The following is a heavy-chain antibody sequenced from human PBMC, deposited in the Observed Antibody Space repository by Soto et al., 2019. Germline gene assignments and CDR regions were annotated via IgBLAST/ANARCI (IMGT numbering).Heavy chain of an antibody. CDR3: AREGSTRKIHAFDI. CDR2: IQSDESSR. D-gene: IGHD2-2*01. CDR1: GFNFRNSG. Sequence: GGSLRLSCAASGFNFRNSGMHWVRQAPGKGLEWVAFIQSDESSRYFGDSVKGRFTISRDNLKNTVYLQMNSLRAEDTAVYYCAREGSTRKIHAFDIWGHGTMVTVSS. J-gene: IGHJ3*02. V-gene: IGHV3-30*02.